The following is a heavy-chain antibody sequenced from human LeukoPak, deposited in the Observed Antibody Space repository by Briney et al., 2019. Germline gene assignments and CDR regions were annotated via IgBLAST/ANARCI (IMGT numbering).Heavy chain of an antibody. D-gene: IGHD3-10*01. V-gene: IGHV4-4*07. CDR2: IYSTGRS. Sequence: PSETLSLTCTVSGGSISNYFWSWVRQPAGKGLEWIGRIYSTGRSDYNPSLKSRVTISVDTSKNQFSLKLSSVTAADTAVYYCARARENVWSGPPYYFDYWGQGTLVTVSS. CDR1: GGSISNYF. CDR3: ARARENVWSGPPYYFDY. J-gene: IGHJ4*02.